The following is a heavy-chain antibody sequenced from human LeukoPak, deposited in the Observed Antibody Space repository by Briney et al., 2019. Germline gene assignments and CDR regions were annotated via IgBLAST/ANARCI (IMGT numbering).Heavy chain of an antibody. CDR3: ARDGDGTTWDY. J-gene: IGHJ4*02. CDR1: GYTFTSFG. Sequence: ASVKVSCKASGYTFTSFGISWVRQAPGQGLEWMGWINTYNGNTNYAQKFQGRVTMTRDTSTSTIYMELSSLRSEDTAVYYCARDGDGTTWDYWGQGTLVTVSS. D-gene: IGHD4-17*01. CDR2: INTYNGNT. V-gene: IGHV1-18*01.